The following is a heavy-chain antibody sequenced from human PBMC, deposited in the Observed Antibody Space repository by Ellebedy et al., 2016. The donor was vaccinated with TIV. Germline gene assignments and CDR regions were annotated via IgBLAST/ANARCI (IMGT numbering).Heavy chain of an antibody. V-gene: IGHV3-23*01. CDR2: ISARGDYT. D-gene: IGHD3-10*01. J-gene: IGHJ4*02. CDR1: GFTFSTSA. Sequence: ESLKISXVTSGFTFSTSAMNWVRQTPEKGLEWVSIISARGDYTYYVDSVKGRFTISSNNSKNTLYLHMNRLSAADTAIYYCARERYGSVRYPDYWGQGTLVTVSS. CDR3: ARERYGSVRYPDY.